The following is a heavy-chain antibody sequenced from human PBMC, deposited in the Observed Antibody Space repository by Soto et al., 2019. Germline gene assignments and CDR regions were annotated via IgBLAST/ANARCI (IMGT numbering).Heavy chain of an antibody. CDR2: IKYSAST. CDR3: ARHGITGSYYDAFDI. CDR1: CGTIISSRCH. V-gene: IGHV4-39*01. Sequence: SETLSHTWTVLCGTIISSRCHWARIRQPPWKGLEWIASIKYSASTFYNPSLKSRVTLSVDTSKNQFALKLSSVTAAETAVYYCARHGITGSYYDAFDIWGQGTMVTVS. D-gene: IGHD1-26*01. J-gene: IGHJ3*02.